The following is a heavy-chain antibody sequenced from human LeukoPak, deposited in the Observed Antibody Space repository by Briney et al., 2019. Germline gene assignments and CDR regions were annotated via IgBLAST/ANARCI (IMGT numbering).Heavy chain of an antibody. CDR3: ARDSPSGEYQLLEVYYYYGMDV. V-gene: IGHV3-48*03. J-gene: IGHJ6*02. CDR2: ISSSGSTI. Sequence: GGSLRLSCAASGFTFSSYEMNWVRQAPGKGLEWVSYISSSGSTIYYADSVKGRFTISRDNAKNSLYLQMNSLRAEDTAVYYCARDSPSGEYQLLEVYYYYGMDVWGQGTTVTVSS. CDR1: GFTFSSYE. D-gene: IGHD2-2*01.